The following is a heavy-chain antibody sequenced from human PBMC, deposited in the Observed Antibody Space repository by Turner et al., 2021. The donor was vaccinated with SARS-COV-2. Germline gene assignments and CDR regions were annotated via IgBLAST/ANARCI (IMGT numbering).Heavy chain of an antibody. J-gene: IGHJ4*02. CDR3: ARGDSSSWLTY. V-gene: IGHV3-66*01. CDR2: IYSGGTT. D-gene: IGHD6-13*01. CDR1: GFTVSSNY. Sequence: EVQLVESGGGLVQPGGSLRLPWAASGFTVSSNYMSWVRQAPGKGLEWVSSIYSGGTTYYADSVKGRFTISRDNSKNTLYLQMNSLSAEDTAVYYCARGDSSSWLTYWGQGTLVTVSS.